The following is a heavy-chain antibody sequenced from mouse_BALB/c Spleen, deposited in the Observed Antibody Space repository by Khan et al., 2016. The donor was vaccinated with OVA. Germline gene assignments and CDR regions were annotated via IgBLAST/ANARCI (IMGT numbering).Heavy chain of an antibody. CDR1: GYTFTNYG. J-gene: IGHJ4*01. D-gene: IGHD2-10*01. CDR2: INTNTGEP. V-gene: IGHV9-3-1*01. CDR3: ARPPYFSDVMVY. Sequence: LVESGPELKKPGETVKISCKASGYTFTNYGLNWVKQAPGKGLQWMGWINTNTGEPTYAVDFKGRFAFSLETSASTAYLQINNLKNEDTATYFCARPPYFSDVMVYWGQGTSVTVSS.